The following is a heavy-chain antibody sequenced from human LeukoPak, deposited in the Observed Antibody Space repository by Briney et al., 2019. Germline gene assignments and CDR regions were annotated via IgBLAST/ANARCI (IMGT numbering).Heavy chain of an antibody. Sequence: GESLRLSCVASGFAFSNYVVTWVRQAPGKGLEWVSAVSGSGGRGTTYYADSVKGRFTISRDNAKSTVYLQLNSLSAEDTAVYYCAKDIAASGLPRILDLWGQGTLVTVSS. CDR1: GFAFSNYV. V-gene: IGHV3-23*01. CDR3: AKDIAASGLPRILDL. J-gene: IGHJ5*02. D-gene: IGHD6-13*01. CDR2: VSGSGGRGTT.